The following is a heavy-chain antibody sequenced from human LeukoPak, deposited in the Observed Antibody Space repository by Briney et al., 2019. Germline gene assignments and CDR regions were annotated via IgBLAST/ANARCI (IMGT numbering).Heavy chain of an antibody. V-gene: IGHV4-59*01. CDR3: ARNLIPEQLVLNF. CDR2: IYYTGST. Sequence: SETLSLTCTVSGGSISNYDWNWIRQPPGKGLEWIGYIYYTGSTNYNPSLKSRVTMSVDTSKNQFSLNLKSVTPEDTAVYYCARNLIPEQLVLNFWGQGTLVTVSS. D-gene: IGHD6-13*01. CDR1: GGSISNYD. J-gene: IGHJ4*02.